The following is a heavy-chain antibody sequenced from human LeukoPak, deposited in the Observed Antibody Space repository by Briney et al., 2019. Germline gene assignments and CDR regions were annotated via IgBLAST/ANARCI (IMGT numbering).Heavy chain of an antibody. CDR3: TGGGSYYWAPDY. J-gene: IGHJ4*02. V-gene: IGHV4-28*06. CDR1: GYAMSSSNW. D-gene: IGHD3-10*01. Sequence: SDTLSLTCAVSGYAMSSSNWWGWIRPPPGKELEWIGYIYYNGNTDYNPSLKSRVTMSIHTSKNQFSLKLTSVSALDTAVYYCTGGGSYYWAPDYWGQGTLVTVSS. CDR2: IYYNGNT.